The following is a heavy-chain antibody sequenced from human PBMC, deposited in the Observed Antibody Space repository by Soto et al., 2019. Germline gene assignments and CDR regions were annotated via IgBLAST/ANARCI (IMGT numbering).Heavy chain of an antibody. CDR3: ARHYYGSGSYD. V-gene: IGHV4-39*01. Sequence: QLQLQESGPGLVKPSETLSLTCTVSGGSISSSSYYWGWIRQPQGKGLEWIGSIYYSGSTYYNPSLKSRVTISVDTSTHPFSLKLSSVTAADTAVYYCARHYYGSGSYDWGQGPLVTVSS. D-gene: IGHD3-10*01. J-gene: IGHJ4*02. CDR2: IYYSGST. CDR1: GGSISSSSYY.